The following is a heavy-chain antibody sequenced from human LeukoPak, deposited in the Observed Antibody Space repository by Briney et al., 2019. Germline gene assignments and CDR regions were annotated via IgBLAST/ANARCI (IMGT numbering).Heavy chain of an antibody. CDR2: ISSSSSYI. J-gene: IGHJ4*02. CDR3: ARGSHYYDSSGKDY. D-gene: IGHD3-22*01. Sequence: GGSLRLSCAASGFTFSSYSMNWVRQAPGKGLEWVSSISSSSSYIYYADSVKGRFTISRDNSKNTLYLQMNSLRAEDTAVYYCARGSHYYDSSGKDYWGQGTLVTVSS. V-gene: IGHV3-21*01. CDR1: GFTFSSYS.